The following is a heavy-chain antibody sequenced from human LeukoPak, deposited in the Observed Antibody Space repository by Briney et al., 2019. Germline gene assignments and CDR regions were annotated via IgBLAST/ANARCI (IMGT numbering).Heavy chain of an antibody. CDR1: GGSISSSSYY. V-gene: IGHV4-39*07. J-gene: IGHJ6*02. CDR3: ARRIVGATMDV. CDR2: IYYSGST. Sequence: PSETLSLTCTVSGGSISSSSYYWGWIRQPPGKGLEWIGSIYYSGSTYYNPSLKSRVTISVDTSKNQFSLKLSSVTAADTAVYYCARRIVGATMDVWGQGTTVTVSS. D-gene: IGHD1-26*01.